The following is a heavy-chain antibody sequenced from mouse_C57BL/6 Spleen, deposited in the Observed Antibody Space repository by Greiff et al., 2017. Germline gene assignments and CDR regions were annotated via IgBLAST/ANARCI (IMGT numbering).Heavy chain of an antibody. Sequence: QVQLQQPGTELVKPGASVKLSCKASGYTFTSYWMHWVKQRPGQGLEWIGNINPSNGGTNYNEKFKSKATLTVYKASSTAYMQLRSLPSEDSAVYYCHYYYGSSPPFDYWGQGTTLTVSS. CDR3: HYYYGSSPPFDY. CDR2: INPSNGGT. D-gene: IGHD1-1*01. V-gene: IGHV1-53*01. J-gene: IGHJ2*01. CDR1: GYTFTSYW.